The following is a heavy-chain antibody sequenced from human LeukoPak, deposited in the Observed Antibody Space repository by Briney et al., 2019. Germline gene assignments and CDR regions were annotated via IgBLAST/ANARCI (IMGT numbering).Heavy chain of an antibody. CDR2: IKPDGSEK. J-gene: IGHJ4*02. D-gene: IGHD6-19*01. CDR3: ARDASALY. CDR1: GLTFSSYA. Sequence: TGGSLRLSCAASGLTFSSYAMSWVRQAPGKGLEWVASIKPDGSEKYYLDSVKGRFTISRDNARDSLYLQMNSLRDDDTSVYFCARDASALYWGRGTLVTVSS. V-gene: IGHV3-7*01.